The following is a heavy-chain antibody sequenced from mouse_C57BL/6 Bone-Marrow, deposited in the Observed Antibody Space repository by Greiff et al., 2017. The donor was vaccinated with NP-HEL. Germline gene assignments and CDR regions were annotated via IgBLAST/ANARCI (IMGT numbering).Heavy chain of an antibody. CDR3: TVYTFYGNYGAWFAY. CDR1: GFNIKDDY. D-gene: IGHD2-1*01. J-gene: IGHJ3*01. Sequence: EVKLQQSGAELVRPGASVKLSCTASGFNIKDDYMHWVKQRPEQGLEWIGWIDPENGDTEYASKFQGTATITADTSSNTAYLQLSSLTSEDTAVYYCTVYTFYGNYGAWFAYWGQGTLVTVSA. V-gene: IGHV14-4*01. CDR2: IDPENGDT.